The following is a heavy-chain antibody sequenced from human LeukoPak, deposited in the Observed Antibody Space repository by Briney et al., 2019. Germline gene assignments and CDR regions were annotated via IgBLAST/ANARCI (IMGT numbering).Heavy chain of an antibody. Sequence: SETLSLTCTVSGYSISSGYYWSWIRQPAGKGLEWIGRIYTSGSTNYNPSLKSRVTISVDTSKNQFSLKLSSVTAADTAVYYCATRGYYYDSSGLEYWGQGTLVTVSS. J-gene: IGHJ4*02. CDR2: IYTSGST. V-gene: IGHV4-61*02. D-gene: IGHD3-22*01. CDR1: GYSISSGYY. CDR3: ATRGYYYDSSGLEY.